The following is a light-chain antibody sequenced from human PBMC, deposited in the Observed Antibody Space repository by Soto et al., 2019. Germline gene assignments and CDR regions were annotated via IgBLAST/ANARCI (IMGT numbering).Light chain of an antibody. J-gene: IGLJ1*01. CDR3: SSYTSNSTLYV. V-gene: IGLV2-14*03. Sequence: HSALTQPASVSGSPGQSIAISCTGTSSDVGGYNYVSWYQHHPGKAPKLMIYDVSNRPSGVSNRFSGSKSGNTASLTISGLQAEDEADYYCSSYTSNSTLYVFGTGTKLTVL. CDR1: SSDVGGYNY. CDR2: DVS.